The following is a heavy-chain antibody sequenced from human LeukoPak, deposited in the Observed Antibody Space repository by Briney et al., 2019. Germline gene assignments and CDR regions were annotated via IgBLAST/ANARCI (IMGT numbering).Heavy chain of an antibody. J-gene: IGHJ4*02. Sequence: SETLSLTCAVYGGSFSGYYWNWIRQPPGKGLEWIGEINHSGSTNYNPSLKSRVTISVDTSKNQFSLELSSVTAADTAVYYCARDEDAFGGQGTLVTVSS. CDR3: ARDEDAF. CDR1: GGSFSGYY. CDR2: INHSGST. V-gene: IGHV4-34*01.